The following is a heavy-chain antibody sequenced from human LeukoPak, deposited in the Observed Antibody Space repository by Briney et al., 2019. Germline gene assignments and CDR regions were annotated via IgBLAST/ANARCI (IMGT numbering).Heavy chain of an antibody. V-gene: IGHV3-48*01. Sequence: GGSLRLSCAASGFTFGSYSMNWVRQAPGKGLEWVSYISSSSSTIYYADSVKGRFTISRDNAKNSLYLQMNSLRAEDTAVYYCARNYYYASGSYYFDYWGQGTLVTVSS. D-gene: IGHD3-10*01. CDR3: ARNYYYASGSYYFDY. CDR1: GFTFGSYS. CDR2: ISSSSSTI. J-gene: IGHJ4*02.